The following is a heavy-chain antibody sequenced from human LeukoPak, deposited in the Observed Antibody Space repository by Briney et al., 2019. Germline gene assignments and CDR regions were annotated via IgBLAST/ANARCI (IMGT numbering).Heavy chain of an antibody. CDR2: INPSGGST. Sequence: ASVKVSCKASGYTFTSYYMHWVRQAPGQGLEWMGIINPSGGSTGYAQKFQGRVTMTRDTSTSTVYMELSSLRSEDTAVYYCARDPGYCSSTSCYDNWFDPWGQGTLVTVSS. J-gene: IGHJ5*02. CDR1: GYTFTSYY. V-gene: IGHV1-46*03. D-gene: IGHD2-2*01. CDR3: ARDPGYCSSTSCYDNWFDP.